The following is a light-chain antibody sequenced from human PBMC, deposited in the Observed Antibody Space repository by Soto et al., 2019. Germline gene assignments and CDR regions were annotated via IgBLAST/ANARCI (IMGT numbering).Light chain of an antibody. Sequence: EIVMTQSPATLSVSPGEGATLSCRASQSVSHNLAWYQQKPGQAPRLLIYGASTRATGIPTRFSGSGSGTEFTLTIGGLQPDDFATYYCQQYDTYFRYTFGQGTTLDIK. V-gene: IGKV3-15*01. CDR1: QSVSHN. CDR2: GAS. CDR3: QQYDTYFRYT. J-gene: IGKJ2*01.